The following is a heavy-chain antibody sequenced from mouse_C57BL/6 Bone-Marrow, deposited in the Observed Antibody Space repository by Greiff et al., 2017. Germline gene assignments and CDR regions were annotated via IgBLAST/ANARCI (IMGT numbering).Heavy chain of an antibody. CDR3: ASGDYPAWFAY. Sequence: QVHVKQSGAELVRPGPSVKMSCKASGYTFTNYWIGWAKQRPGHGLEWIGDIYPGGGYTNYNEKFKGKATLTADKSSSTAYMQFSSLTSEDSAIYYCASGDYPAWFAYWGQGTLVTVSA. CDR1: GYTFTNYW. J-gene: IGHJ3*01. D-gene: IGHD2-4*01. V-gene: IGHV1-63*01. CDR2: IYPGGGYT.